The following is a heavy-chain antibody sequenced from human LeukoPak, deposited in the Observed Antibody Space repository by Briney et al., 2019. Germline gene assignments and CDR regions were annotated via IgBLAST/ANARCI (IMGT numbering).Heavy chain of an antibody. CDR1: GFTLSNYA. V-gene: IGHV3-23*01. Sequence: PGGSLRLSCAASGFTLSNYAISWVRQAPGKGLEWVLAISAAGGSTYYADSVKGRFTFSRDNAKNTLYAQMNSLRAEDTAVYYCARDRSGGNYATFEYWGQGTLVTASS. D-gene: IGHD1-26*01. CDR3: ARDRSGGNYATFEY. CDR2: ISAAGGST. J-gene: IGHJ4*02.